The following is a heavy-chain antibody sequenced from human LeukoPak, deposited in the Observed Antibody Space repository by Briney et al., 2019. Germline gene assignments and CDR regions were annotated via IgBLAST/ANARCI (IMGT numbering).Heavy chain of an antibody. D-gene: IGHD6-19*01. Sequence: PSETLSLTCSVSGGSISSGSFYWNWIRQPAGKGLEWIGRIYPSGNTNYNPSLKSRVTISVDTSKNQFSLMLSSVTAADTAVYYCAREEMDSGWSWVEGTLVTVSS. CDR3: AREEMDSGWS. CDR1: GGSISSGSFY. CDR2: IYPSGNT. V-gene: IGHV4-61*02. J-gene: IGHJ4*02.